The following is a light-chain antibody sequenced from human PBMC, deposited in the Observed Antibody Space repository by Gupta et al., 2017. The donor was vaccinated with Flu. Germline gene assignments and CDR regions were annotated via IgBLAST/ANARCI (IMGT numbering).Light chain of an antibody. Sequence: SYDLTQPPSVSVFPGQTARITCSGDKLGDGYNCWYQKKPGQSPLLIIYETSKRPSGIPERFSGSSSGNTATLTITGTQAVDEADYYCQAWDSRVVFGGGTKLTVL. CDR3: QAWDSRVV. V-gene: IGLV3-1*01. J-gene: IGLJ2*01. CDR1: KLGDGY. CDR2: ETS.